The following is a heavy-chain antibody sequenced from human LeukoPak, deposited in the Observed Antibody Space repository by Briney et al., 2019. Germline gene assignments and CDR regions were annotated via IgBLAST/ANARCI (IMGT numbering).Heavy chain of an antibody. J-gene: IGHJ4*02. CDR1: GYTFTSYD. V-gene: IGHV1-8*03. Sequence: ASVKVSCKASGYTFTSYDINWVRQATGQGLEWMGWMNPNSGNTGYAQKFQGRVTITRNTSISTAYMELSSLRSEDTAAYYCALIPSFQVVPADYWGQGTLVTVSS. CDR3: ALIPSFQVVPADY. CDR2: MNPNSGNT. D-gene: IGHD2-2*01.